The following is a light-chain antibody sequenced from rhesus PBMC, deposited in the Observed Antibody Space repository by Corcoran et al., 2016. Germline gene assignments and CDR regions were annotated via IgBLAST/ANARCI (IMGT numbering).Light chain of an antibody. CDR3: QHCYGTPLYS. CDR1: QDITNN. J-gene: IGKJ2*01. CDR2: KAS. V-gene: IGKV1-25*01. Sequence: DIQMTQSPSSLSASIGDRVTITCQASQDITNNLAWYQQKPGKVPNLLIYKASPLKSGEPSRFSGSGTGADFTLTISSLQPEDFARYYCQHCYGTPLYSFGQGTKVEIK.